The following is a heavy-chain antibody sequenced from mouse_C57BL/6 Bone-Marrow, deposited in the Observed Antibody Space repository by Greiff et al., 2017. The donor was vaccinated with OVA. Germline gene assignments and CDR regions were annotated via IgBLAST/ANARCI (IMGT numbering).Heavy chain of an antibody. CDR3: ARDDGYPFDY. V-gene: IGHV1-64*01. CDR2: IHPNSGST. J-gene: IGHJ2*01. Sequence: QVQLQQSGAELVKPGASVKLSCKASGYTFTSYWMHWVKQRPGQGLEWIGMIHPNSGSTNYNEKFKSKATLTVDKSSSTAYMQLSSLTSEDSAVYYCARDDGYPFDYWGQGTTLTVSS. D-gene: IGHD2-3*01. CDR1: GYTFTSYW.